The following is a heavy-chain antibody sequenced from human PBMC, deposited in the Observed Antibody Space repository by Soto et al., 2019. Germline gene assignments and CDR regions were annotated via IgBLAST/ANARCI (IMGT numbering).Heavy chain of an antibody. CDR1: GFTFSSYA. D-gene: IGHD4-4*01. CDR2: ISGSGGST. J-gene: IGHJ4*02. Sequence: GGSLRLSCAASGFTFSSYAMSWVRQAPGKGLEWVSAISGSGGSTYYADSVKGRFTITGDNSKNTLYLQMNSLRAEDTAVYYCAKTPYSNYDSGWLDYWGQGTLVTVSS. CDR3: AKTPYSNYDSGWLDY. V-gene: IGHV3-23*01.